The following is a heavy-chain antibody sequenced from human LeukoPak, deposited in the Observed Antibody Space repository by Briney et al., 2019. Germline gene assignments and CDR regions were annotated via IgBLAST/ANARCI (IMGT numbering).Heavy chain of an antibody. J-gene: IGHJ4*02. Sequence: GASVKVSCKASGYTFIGYYMHWVRQAPGQGLEWMGRINPNSGGTNYAQKFQGRVTMTRDTFISTAYMELSRLRSDDTAVYYCHYGSGSYPLWGQGTLVTVSS. V-gene: IGHV1-2*06. CDR1: GYTFIGYY. CDR2: INPNSGGT. D-gene: IGHD3-10*01. CDR3: HYGSGSYPL.